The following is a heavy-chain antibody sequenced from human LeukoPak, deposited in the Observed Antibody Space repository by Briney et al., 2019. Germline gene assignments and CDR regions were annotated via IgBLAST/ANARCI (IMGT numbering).Heavy chain of an antibody. CDR3: ARGTLGAWGW. J-gene: IGHJ4*02. CDR1: GFTFSSCE. CDR2: ITRRGSTI. Sequence: PGVSLTLSCAPSGFTFSSCEIKGVRRAAGEVREWVSFITRRGSTIYYADCVKGRFTMSRDNAKNSLYLQMNSLRAEDTAVYFCARGTLGAWGWWGQGTLVTVSS. V-gene: IGHV3-48*03. D-gene: IGHD6-19*01.